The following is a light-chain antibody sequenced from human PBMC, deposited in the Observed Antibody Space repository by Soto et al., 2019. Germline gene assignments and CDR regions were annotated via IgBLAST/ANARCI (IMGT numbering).Light chain of an antibody. Sequence: TQSPRTLSLSPGERATLSCRASQSGYDSYLAWYQQKPGQAPRLLIYGASTRATGVPARFSGSGSGIEFTLTISGLQSEDFAVYYCQQYNSWPITFGQGTRLEI. CDR2: GAS. J-gene: IGKJ5*01. CDR1: QSGYDSY. V-gene: IGKV3-15*01. CDR3: QQYNSWPIT.